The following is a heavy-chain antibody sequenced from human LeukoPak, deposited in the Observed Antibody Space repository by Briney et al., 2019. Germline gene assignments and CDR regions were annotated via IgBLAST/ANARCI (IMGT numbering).Heavy chain of an antibody. CDR1: GYSFTNYW. Sequence: GESLKISCTASGYSFTNYWIGWVRQMPGKGREWMGIIDPSDSETRYTPSFQGQVTISADKSLSTAYLQWNSLKASDTAMYYCARQTAMGRSGDYWGQGTLVTVSS. CDR3: ARQTAMGRSGDY. V-gene: IGHV5-51*01. J-gene: IGHJ4*02. CDR2: IDPSDSET. D-gene: IGHD5-18*01.